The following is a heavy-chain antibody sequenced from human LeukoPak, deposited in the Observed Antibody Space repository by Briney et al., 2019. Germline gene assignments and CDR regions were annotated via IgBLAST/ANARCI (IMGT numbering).Heavy chain of an antibody. CDR2: SDPSGGST. Sequence: ASVKVSCKASGYTFTSYYMHWVRQAPGRGLEWMGKSDPSGGSTRYAQKFQGRVNMTRDISTSTVYMELSSLRSEDTAVYYCARALDLRLDYWGQGTLVTVSS. CDR3: ARALDLRLDY. CDR1: GYTFTSYY. J-gene: IGHJ4*02. V-gene: IGHV1-46*01.